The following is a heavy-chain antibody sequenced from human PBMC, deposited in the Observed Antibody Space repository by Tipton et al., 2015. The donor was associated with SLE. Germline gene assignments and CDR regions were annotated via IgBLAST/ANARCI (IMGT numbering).Heavy chain of an antibody. J-gene: IGHJ6*02. CDR1: GGSISSGSYY. Sequence: PGLVKPSETLSLTCTVSGGSISSGSYYWSWIRQPAGKGLEWIGHIYTSGSTNYNPSLKSRVTISVDTSKNQFSLKLSSVTAADTAVYYCARDDPRYYYGMDVWGQGTTVTVSS. V-gene: IGHV4-61*02. CDR2: IYTSGST. CDR3: ARDDPRYYYGMDV.